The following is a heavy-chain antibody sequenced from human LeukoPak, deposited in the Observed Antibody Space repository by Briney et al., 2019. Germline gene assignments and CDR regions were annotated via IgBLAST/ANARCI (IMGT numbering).Heavy chain of an antibody. J-gene: IGHJ5*02. D-gene: IGHD6-6*01. CDR2: ISSSSSYI. V-gene: IGHV3-21*01. CDR1: GFTFSSYA. Sequence: GGSLRLSCAASGFTFSSYAMSWVRQAPGKGLEWVSSISSSSSYIYYADSVKGRFTISRDNAKNSLYLQMNSLRAEDTAVYYCARYSGGQLVELFDPWGQGTLVTVSS. CDR3: ARYSGGQLVELFDP.